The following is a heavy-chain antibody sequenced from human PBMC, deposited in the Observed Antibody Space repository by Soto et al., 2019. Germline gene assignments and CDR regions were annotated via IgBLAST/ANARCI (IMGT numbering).Heavy chain of an antibody. D-gene: IGHD3-22*01. V-gene: IGHV4-31*03. CDR2: IYSSGSS. J-gene: IGHJ4*02. CDR1: GASISSAGYY. Sequence: SETLSLTCTVSGASISSAGYYWSWIRQHPGKGLEWIGYIYSSGSSYYNPSLKSRVTISMDTSKNQFSLKLTSVTAADTAVYYCARALVVVINNYFDYWGQGALVTVSS. CDR3: ARALVVVINNYFDY.